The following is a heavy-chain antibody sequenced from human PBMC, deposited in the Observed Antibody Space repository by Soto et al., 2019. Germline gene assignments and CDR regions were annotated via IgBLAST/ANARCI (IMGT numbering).Heavy chain of an antibody. CDR2: ISSSSSSI. D-gene: IGHD3-10*01. J-gene: IGHJ5*02. CDR3: ERDRTSFGVASLKWFET. CDR1: GFTFSSYG. V-gene: IGHV3-48*01. Sequence: EVQLVEFGGGLVQPGGSLRLSCAASGFTFSSYGMNWVRQAPGKGLEWVSYISSSSSSIYYADSVKGRFTISRDNAKNSLYLQMNSLRAEDTAVYYCERDRTSFGVASLKWFETWGQGTLVNVSS.